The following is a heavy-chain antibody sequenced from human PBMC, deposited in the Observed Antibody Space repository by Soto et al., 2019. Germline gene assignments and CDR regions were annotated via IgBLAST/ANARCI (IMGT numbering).Heavy chain of an antibody. V-gene: IGHV3-21*01. CDR2: VSSTSSHI. CDR3: ARCMGYDGSGYAVLDS. D-gene: IGHD3-10*01. Sequence: EVQLVESGGGLVKPGGSLRLSCAASGFTFSGHNINWVRQAPGKGLEWVSSVSSTSSHIYYADSVKGRFTVSRDNAEKSLYRQMNRLRAEDTAIYYCARCMGYDGSGYAVLDSWGQGTLVTVSS. J-gene: IGHJ4*02. CDR1: GFTFSGHN.